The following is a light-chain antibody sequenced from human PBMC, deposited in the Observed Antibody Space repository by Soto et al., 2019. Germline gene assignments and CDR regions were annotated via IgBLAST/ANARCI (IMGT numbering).Light chain of an antibody. CDR3: CSYAGSDTFV. CDR1: SSDVGGYNY. Sequence: QSALTQPRSVSGSPGQSVTISCTGTSSDVGGYNYVYWYQQHPGKAPKLMIYDVSKRPSGVPDRFSGSKSGNTASLTISGLQAEDESDYYCCSYAGSDTFVFGTGTKV. J-gene: IGLJ1*01. V-gene: IGLV2-11*01. CDR2: DVS.